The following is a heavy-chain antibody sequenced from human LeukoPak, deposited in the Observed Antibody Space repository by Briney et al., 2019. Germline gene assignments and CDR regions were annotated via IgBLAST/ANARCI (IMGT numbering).Heavy chain of an antibody. CDR2: ISRNGGST. Sequence: PGGSLRLSCSASGFTFSDYAVHWVRQAPGKGLEYVSGISRNGGSTYYADSVKGSFTISRDNSKNTLYLQMSSLRTEDTAMYYCVKGEMGMVRGVHVYWGQGTLVTVSS. V-gene: IGHV3-64D*09. D-gene: IGHD3-10*01. J-gene: IGHJ4*02. CDR1: GFTFSDYA. CDR3: VKGEMGMVRGVHVY.